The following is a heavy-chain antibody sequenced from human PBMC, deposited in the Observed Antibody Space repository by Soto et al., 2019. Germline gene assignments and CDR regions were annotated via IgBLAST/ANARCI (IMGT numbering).Heavy chain of an antibody. Sequence: PSETLSLTCTVSGGSISTYYWSWIRQPPGKGLEWIGYIYYDGSTSYNPSLRSRVTISVDTSKNQFSLILSSVTSADTAVYYCAKEKISTSCCNWFDPWGQGTLVTVSS. J-gene: IGHJ5*02. CDR1: GGSISTYY. V-gene: IGHV4-59*01. D-gene: IGHD2-2*01. CDR2: IYYDGST. CDR3: AKEKISTSCCNWFDP.